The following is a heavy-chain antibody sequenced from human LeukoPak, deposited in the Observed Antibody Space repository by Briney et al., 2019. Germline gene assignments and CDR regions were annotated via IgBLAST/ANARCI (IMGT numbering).Heavy chain of an antibody. D-gene: IGHD2-2*01. J-gene: IGHJ3*01. CDR1: GSISSYY. CDR2: IYTSGST. CDR3: ARQKCTSTSCLTKNAFDV. V-gene: IGHV4-4*09. Sequence: SETLSLTCTVSGSISSYYWSWIRRPPGKGLEWIGYIYTSGSTNYNPSLKSRVTISVDTSKNQFSLDLSSATAADTAVYYCARQKCTSTSCLTKNAFDVWGQGTMVTVSS.